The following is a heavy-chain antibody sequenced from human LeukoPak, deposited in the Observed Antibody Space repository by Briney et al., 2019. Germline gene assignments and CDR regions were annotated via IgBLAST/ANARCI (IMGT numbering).Heavy chain of an antibody. J-gene: IGHJ4*02. CDR3: ARDGNNYYDSSGYYLDY. Sequence: PGGSLRLSCAASGFTFSSYSMNWVRQAPGKGLEWVSSISSSSSYIYYADSVKGRFTISRHNSKNTLYLQMNSLRAEDTAVYYCARDGNNYYDSSGYYLDYWGQGTLVTVSS. V-gene: IGHV3-21*04. D-gene: IGHD3-22*01. CDR2: ISSSSSYI. CDR1: GFTFSSYS.